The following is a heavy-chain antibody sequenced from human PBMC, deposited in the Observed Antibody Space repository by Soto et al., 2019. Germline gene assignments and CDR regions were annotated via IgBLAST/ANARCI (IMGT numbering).Heavy chain of an antibody. CDR3: VRVAAIPGYRAN. D-gene: IGHD5-12*01. Sequence: QVQLVQSGAEVRQPASSVKVSCKTSGGTFSSYAISWVRQAPGQGLEWMGGIVPIVDTSTYAQKFQGRVTITADESTSTGYMEMSTLRSDDTAVYYCVRVAAIPGYRANWGQGPLVTVSS. CDR1: GGTFSSYA. J-gene: IGHJ4*02. V-gene: IGHV1-69*12. CDR2: IVPIVDTS.